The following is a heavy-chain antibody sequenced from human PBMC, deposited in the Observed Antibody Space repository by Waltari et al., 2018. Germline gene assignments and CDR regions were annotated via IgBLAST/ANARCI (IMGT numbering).Heavy chain of an antibody. CDR2: IYSGGST. V-gene: IGHV3-53*01. Sequence: EVQLVESGGGLIQPGGSLRLSCAASGFTVSSNYMSWVRQAPGKGLEWVSVIYSGGSTYYADSVKCRFTISRDNSKNTLYLQMNSLRAEDTAVYYCATPSGSYDYGMDVWGQGTTVTVSS. J-gene: IGHJ6*02. D-gene: IGHD1-26*01. CDR1: GFTVSSNY. CDR3: ATPSGSYDYGMDV.